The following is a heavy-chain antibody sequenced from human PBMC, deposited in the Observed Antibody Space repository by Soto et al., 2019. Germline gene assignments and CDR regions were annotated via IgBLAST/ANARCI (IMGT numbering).Heavy chain of an antibody. D-gene: IGHD3-22*01. V-gene: IGHV4-39*02. Sequence: SETLSLTCTVSGGSISSSSYYWGWIRQPPGKGLEWIGNIYYGGSTYYNPSLKSRVTISVDTSKKHFSLKLTSVAAADTAVYYCARDSGDYCFDYWGQGTLVTVSS. CDR2: IYYGGST. CDR3: ARDSGDYCFDY. CDR1: GGSISSSSYY. J-gene: IGHJ4*02.